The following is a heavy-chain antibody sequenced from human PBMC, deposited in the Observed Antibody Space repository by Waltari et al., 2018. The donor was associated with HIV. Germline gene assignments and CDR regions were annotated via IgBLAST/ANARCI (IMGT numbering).Heavy chain of an antibody. CDR3: ARQGGWIQLWFHFDC. CDR2: IYYSGGT. Sequence: QLQLQESGPGLVKPSETLSLTCTVSGGSISSSSYYWGWIRQPPGKGLEWIGSIYYSGGTYYNPSLKSRVTISVDTSKNQFSLKLSSVTAADTAVYYCARQGGWIQLWFHFDCWGQGTLVTVSS. CDR1: GGSISSSSYY. V-gene: IGHV4-39*01. D-gene: IGHD5-18*01. J-gene: IGHJ4*02.